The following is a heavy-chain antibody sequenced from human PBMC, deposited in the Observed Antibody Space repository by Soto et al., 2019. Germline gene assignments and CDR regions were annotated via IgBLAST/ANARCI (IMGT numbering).Heavy chain of an antibody. J-gene: IGHJ6*03. CDR2: ISSSSSTI. V-gene: IGHV3-48*01. D-gene: IGHD3-3*01. CDR1: GFTISSYS. CDR3: ASSSAIFGVVTPRYYYYMDV. Sequence: PGGSLRLSCAASGFTISSYSMNWVRQAPGKGLEWVSYISSSSSTIYYADSVKGRFTISRDNAKNSLYLQMNSLRAEDTAVYYCASSSAIFGVVTPRYYYYMDVWGKGTTVTVSS.